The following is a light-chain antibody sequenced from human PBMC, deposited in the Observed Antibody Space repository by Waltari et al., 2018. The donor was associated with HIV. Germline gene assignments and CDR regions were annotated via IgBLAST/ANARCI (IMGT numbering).Light chain of an antibody. V-gene: IGLV2-11*01. CDR1: RSDVGGYNH. J-gene: IGLJ1*01. Sequence: QSALTQPRSVSGSPGQSVTISCNGTRSDVGGYNHVSWYQQHPGKAPKRMISDVSKRPSGVPDRFAGSKSGNTASLTISGLQAEDEADYYCCSYAGSYSHVFGTGTKVTVL. CDR2: DVS. CDR3: CSYAGSYSHV.